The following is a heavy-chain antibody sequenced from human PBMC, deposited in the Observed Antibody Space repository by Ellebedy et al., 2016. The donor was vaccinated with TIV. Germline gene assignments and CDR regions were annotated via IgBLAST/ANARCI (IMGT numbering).Heavy chain of an antibody. Sequence: SETLSLTCTVSGGFVSDYYWSWLRQSPGKGLQWLGYSHSSGSSKYNPSLTVLVPISFHTPKNQVSLTQTSVTAADTAVYYCAKLGHPDPWGQGIQVTVSS. V-gene: IGHV4-59*08. CDR3: AKLGHPDP. CDR2: SHSSGSS. J-gene: IGHJ5*02. D-gene: IGHD1-26*01. CDR1: GGFVSDYY.